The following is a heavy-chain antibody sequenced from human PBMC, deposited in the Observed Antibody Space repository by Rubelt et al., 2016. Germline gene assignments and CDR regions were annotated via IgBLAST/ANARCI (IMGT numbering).Heavy chain of an antibody. Sequence: QVQLVQSGAEVKKPGASVKVSCKASGYTFTSYGISWVRQAPGQGLEWMGWISAYNGNTNYAQKVKGRGTMTTDTSRRTAYMELRSLRSDDTAVYYCARTDYRSSLYYFDYWGQGTLVTVSS. CDR1: GYTFTSYG. V-gene: IGHV1-18*01. D-gene: IGHD6-6*01. J-gene: IGHJ4*02. CDR2: ISAYNGNT. CDR3: ARTDYRSSLYYFDY.